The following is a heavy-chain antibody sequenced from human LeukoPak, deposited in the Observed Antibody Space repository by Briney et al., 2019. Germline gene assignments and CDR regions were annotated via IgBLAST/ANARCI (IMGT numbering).Heavy chain of an antibody. CDR2: IWYDGSNK. CDR1: GFTFSSYG. J-gene: IGHJ4*02. D-gene: IGHD5-24*01. CDR3: AKGPLEMAKGDFDY. V-gene: IGHV3-33*06. Sequence: GGSLRLSCAASGFTFSSYGMHWVRQAQGKGLEWVAVIWYDGSNKYYVDSVKGRFTISRDNSKNTLYLQMNSLRAEDTAVYYCAKGPLEMAKGDFDYWGQGTLVTVSS.